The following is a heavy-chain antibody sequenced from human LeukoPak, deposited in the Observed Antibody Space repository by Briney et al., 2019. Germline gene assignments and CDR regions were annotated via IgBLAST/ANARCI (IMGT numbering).Heavy chain of an antibody. V-gene: IGHV1-2*02. CDR1: GYTFTGYY. D-gene: IGHD6-13*01. Sequence: ASVTVSRKASGYTFTGYYMHWVRQAPGQGLEWMGWINPNSGGTNYAQKFQGRVTMTRDTSISTAYMELSRLRSDDTAVYYCARGDTSYSSSWSPTADPWGQGTLVTVSS. J-gene: IGHJ5*02. CDR3: ARGDTSYSSSWSPTADP. CDR2: INPNSGGT.